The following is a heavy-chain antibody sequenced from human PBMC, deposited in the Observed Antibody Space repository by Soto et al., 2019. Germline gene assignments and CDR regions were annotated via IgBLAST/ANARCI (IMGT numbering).Heavy chain of an antibody. CDR2: IYYSENT. J-gene: IGHJ4*02. CDR1: GDSISSSSYY. CDR3: ARRSGNHHGGSWDY. D-gene: IGHD2-15*01. Sequence: QLQLQESGPGLVKPSETLSLTCTVSGDSISSSSYYWGWIRQPPGKGLEWIGSIYYSENTYYNPSLKSRVTISVDTSKNQFSLKLSSVTAADTAVYYCARRSGNHHGGSWDYWGQGTLVTVSS. V-gene: IGHV4-39*01.